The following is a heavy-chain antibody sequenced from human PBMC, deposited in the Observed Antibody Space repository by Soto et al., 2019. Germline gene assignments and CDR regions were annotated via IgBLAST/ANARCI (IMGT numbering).Heavy chain of an antibody. Sequence: QLHLVQSGAVVKKPGASVTVSCSASGYPVTAYYMHWVRQAPGRGVEWMGGINPATGAAKYTQTFQGRVPMPRDTSTSTVFMELGGLPSEDTPIFYCARGGGVGVAGSAAFDMWGQGTLVTVSS. V-gene: IGHV1-2*02. CDR3: ARGGGVGVAGSAAFDM. J-gene: IGHJ3*02. D-gene: IGHD3-3*01. CDR2: INPATGAA. CDR1: GYPVTAYY.